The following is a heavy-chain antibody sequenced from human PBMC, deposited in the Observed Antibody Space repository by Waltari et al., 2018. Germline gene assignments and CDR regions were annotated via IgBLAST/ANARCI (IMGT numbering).Heavy chain of an antibody. J-gene: IGHJ3*01. V-gene: IGHV3-74*01. Sequence: EVQLVESGGGLVQPWGSLRLSCAASGNTLGNYKVHWVRQAPGKGLVWVSHINGPGSTTRYADSVKGRFTISRDNAKKMLYLQMNSLRAEDTAVYFCAREVDAFDVWGQGTMVTVSS. CDR2: INGPGSTT. CDR3: AREVDAFDV. CDR1: GNTLGNYK.